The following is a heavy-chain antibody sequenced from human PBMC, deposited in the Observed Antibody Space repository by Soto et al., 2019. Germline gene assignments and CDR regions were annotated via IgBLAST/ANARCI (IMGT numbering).Heavy chain of an antibody. CDR3: AILRARNPVDWPEFDY. CDR2: IIPIFGTA. Sequence: AASVKVSCKASGGTFSSYAISWVRQAPGQGLEWMGGIIPIFGTANYAQKFQGRVTITADESTSTAYMELSSLRSEDTAVYYCAILRARNPVDWPEFDYWGQGTLVTVPS. D-gene: IGHD3-9*01. V-gene: IGHV1-69*13. J-gene: IGHJ4*02. CDR1: GGTFSSYA.